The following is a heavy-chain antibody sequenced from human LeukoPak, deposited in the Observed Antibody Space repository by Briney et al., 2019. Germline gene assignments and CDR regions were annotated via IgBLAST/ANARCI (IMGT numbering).Heavy chain of an antibody. CDR3: ARGPAYYYGSGSYDY. V-gene: IGHV3-48*04. Sequence: GGSLRLSCAASGFTFSSYSMNWVRQAPGKGLEWVSYISSSGSTIYYADSVKGRFTISRDNAKNSLYLQMNSLRAEDTAVYYCARGPAYYYGSGSYDYWGQGTLVTVSS. CDR2: ISSSGSTI. J-gene: IGHJ4*02. D-gene: IGHD3-10*01. CDR1: GFTFSSYS.